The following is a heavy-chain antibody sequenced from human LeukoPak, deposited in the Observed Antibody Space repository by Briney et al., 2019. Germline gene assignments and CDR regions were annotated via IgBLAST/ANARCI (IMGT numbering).Heavy chain of an antibody. J-gene: IGHJ6*02. V-gene: IGHV4-59*12. D-gene: IGHD3-10*01. CDR1: GGSISSYY. Sequence: PSETLSLTCTVSGGSISSYYWSWIRQPPGKGLEWIWYIYYSGSTYYNPSLKSRVTISVDTSKNQFSLKLSSVTAADTAVYYCARDQVRVEYYGSGSYYNVFALDVWGQGTTVTVSS. CDR3: ARDQVRVEYYGSGSYYNVFALDV. CDR2: IYYSGST.